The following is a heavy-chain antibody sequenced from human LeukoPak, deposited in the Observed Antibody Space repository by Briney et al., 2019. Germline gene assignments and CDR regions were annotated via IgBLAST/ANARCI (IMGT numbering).Heavy chain of an antibody. CDR1: GYTFTAYY. CDR2: INPNSGGT. J-gene: IGHJ4*02. D-gene: IGHD5-12*01. V-gene: IGHV1-2*02. CDR3: ARDASGYNYFDY. Sequence: ASVKVSCKASGYTFTAYYMHWVRQAPGQGLEWMGWINPNSGGTNYAQKFQGRVTMTRDTSISTAYMELSRLRSDDTAVYYCARDASGYNYFDYWGQGTLVTVSS.